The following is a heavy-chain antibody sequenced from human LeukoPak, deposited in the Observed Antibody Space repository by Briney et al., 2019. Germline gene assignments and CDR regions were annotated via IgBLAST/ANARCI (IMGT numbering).Heavy chain of an antibody. V-gene: IGHV1-2*02. CDR2: INPNSGGT. D-gene: IGHD1-1*01. Sequence: ASVKVSCKASGYTFTGYYMHWVRQAPGQGLEWMGWINPNSGGTNYAQKFQGRVTMTRDTSISTAYMELSRLRSDDTAVYYCARDWGTSPTYYFDYWGQGTLVTLSP. J-gene: IGHJ4*02. CDR3: ARDWGTSPTYYFDY. CDR1: GYTFTGYY.